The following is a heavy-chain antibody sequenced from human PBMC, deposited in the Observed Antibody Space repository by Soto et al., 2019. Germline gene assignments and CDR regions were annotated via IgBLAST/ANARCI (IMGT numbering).Heavy chain of an antibody. D-gene: IGHD3-10*01. V-gene: IGHV3-48*02. CDR2: ISSSSSTI. CDR1: GLTFSSYS. Sequence: EVQLVESGGGLVQPGGSLRLSCAASGLTFSSYSMNWVRQAPGKGLEWVSYISSSSSTIYYADSVKGRFTISRDNAKNSLYLQMNSLRDEDTAVYYCARELYYGSGALDYWGQGTLVTVSS. J-gene: IGHJ4*02. CDR3: ARELYYGSGALDY.